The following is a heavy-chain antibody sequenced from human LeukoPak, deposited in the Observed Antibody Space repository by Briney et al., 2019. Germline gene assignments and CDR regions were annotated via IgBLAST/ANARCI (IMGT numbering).Heavy chain of an antibody. Sequence: ASVKVSCKASGYTFTSNYIHWVRQAPGQGLEWMGTINPSGGSTTFAQKLQGRVTMTRDTSTSTLYMELSSLESDDTAVYFCARAVAAGRRFDYWGQGTLAIVSS. CDR3: ARAVAAGRRFDY. D-gene: IGHD6-13*01. CDR1: GYTFTSNY. J-gene: IGHJ4*02. CDR2: INPSGGST. V-gene: IGHV1-46*01.